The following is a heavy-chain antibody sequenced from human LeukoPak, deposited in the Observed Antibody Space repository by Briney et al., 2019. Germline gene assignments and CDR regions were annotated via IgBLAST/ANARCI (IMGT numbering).Heavy chain of an antibody. CDR2: ISYDGSNA. CDR1: GFTFSSYT. J-gene: IGHJ6*02. D-gene: IGHD2-21*02. Sequence: PGGSLRLSCAASGFTFSSYTMHWVRQAPGKGLEWVAVISYDGSNAYYADSVRGRFTISRDDSKNTLYLQMSSLRAEDTAVYYCARGDVVVTAIRKRYGMDVWGQGTTVTVSS. CDR3: ARGDVVVTAIRKRYGMDV. V-gene: IGHV3-30-3*01.